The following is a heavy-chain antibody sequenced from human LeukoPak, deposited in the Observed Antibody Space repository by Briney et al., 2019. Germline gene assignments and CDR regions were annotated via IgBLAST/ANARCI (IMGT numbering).Heavy chain of an antibody. CDR3: ASCDPVATAFFEAIDY. Sequence: SVKVSCKASGGTFSSYTISWVRQAPGQGLEWMGRVIPILGIANYAQKFQGRVTITADKSTSTAYMELSSLRSEDTAVYYCASCDPVATAFFEAIDYWGQGTLVTVSS. D-gene: IGHD5-12*01. CDR2: VIPILGIA. V-gene: IGHV1-69*02. J-gene: IGHJ4*02. CDR1: GGTFSSYT.